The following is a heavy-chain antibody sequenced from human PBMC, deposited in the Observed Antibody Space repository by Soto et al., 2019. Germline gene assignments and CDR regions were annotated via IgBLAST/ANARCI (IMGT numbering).Heavy chain of an antibody. D-gene: IGHD2-2*01. V-gene: IGHV4-61*08. CDR1: AGYIISSGYY. J-gene: IGHJ6*03. CDR2: IYYSGST. CDR3: ARESCSSTSCYYYYMDV. Sequence: SETLSLTCTVSAGYIISSGYYWSLIHKPPGKGLEWIGYIYYSGSTNYNPSLKSRVTISVDTSKNQFSLKLSSVTAADTAVYYCARESCSSTSCYYYYMDVWGKGTTVTVSS.